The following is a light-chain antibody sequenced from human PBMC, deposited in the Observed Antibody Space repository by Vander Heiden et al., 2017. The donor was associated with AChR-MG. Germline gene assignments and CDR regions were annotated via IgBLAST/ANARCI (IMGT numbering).Light chain of an antibody. V-gene: IGLV1-44*01. CDR3: AAWDDSLNVVV. CDR1: SSKIGSAT. J-gene: IGLJ2*01. CDR2: SSD. Sequence: QPVLTQPPSASGTPGQRVTISCSGGSSKIGSATVNWYQQLPGTAPKLLIYSSDQRPSGVPDRFSGSKSGTSASLAISGLQSEDEADYYCAAWDDSLNVVVFGGGTKLTVL.